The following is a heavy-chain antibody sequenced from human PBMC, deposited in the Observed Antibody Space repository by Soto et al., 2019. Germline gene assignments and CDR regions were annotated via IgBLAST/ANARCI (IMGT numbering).Heavy chain of an antibody. V-gene: IGHV3-23*01. Sequence: GGSLRLSCAASGFTFSNYAMSWVRQAPGEGLEWVSGISDSGGSTYYADSVEGRVTISRDKSKNRLYLQMNSLRADDTAVYYCVKGNEQWLVNFDYWGQGTQVTVS. CDR3: VKGNEQWLVNFDY. D-gene: IGHD6-19*01. CDR1: GFTFSNYA. CDR2: ISDSGGST. J-gene: IGHJ4*02.